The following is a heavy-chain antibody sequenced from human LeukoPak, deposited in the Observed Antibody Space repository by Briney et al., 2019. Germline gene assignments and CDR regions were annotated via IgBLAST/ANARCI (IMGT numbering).Heavy chain of an antibody. CDR2: ISGSGGST. J-gene: IGHJ4*02. Sequence: GGSLRLSCAASGFTFDDYGMSWVRQAPGKGLEWVSAISGSGGSTYYADSVKGRFTISRDNSKNTLYLQMNSLRAEDTAVYYCAKDLGSYCGGDCYPLDYWGQGTLVTVSS. D-gene: IGHD2-21*02. CDR3: AKDLGSYCGGDCYPLDY. CDR1: GFTFDDYG. V-gene: IGHV3-23*01.